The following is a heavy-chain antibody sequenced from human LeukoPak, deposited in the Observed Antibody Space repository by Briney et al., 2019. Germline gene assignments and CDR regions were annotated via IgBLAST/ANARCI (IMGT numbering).Heavy chain of an antibody. V-gene: IGHV1-2*02. Sequence: ASVKVSCKASGYTFTGYYMHWVRQAPGQGLEWMGWINPNSGGTNYAQKFQGRVTMTRDTSISTAYMELSRLRSDDTAVYYCSRGAYSSSWGRLWDIWGQGTMVTVFS. CDR1: GYTFTGYY. CDR2: INPNSGGT. CDR3: SRGAYSSSWGRLWDI. D-gene: IGHD6-13*01. J-gene: IGHJ3*02.